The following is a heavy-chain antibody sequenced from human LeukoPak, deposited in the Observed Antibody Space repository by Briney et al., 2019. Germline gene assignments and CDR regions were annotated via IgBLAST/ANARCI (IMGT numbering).Heavy chain of an antibody. J-gene: IGHJ4*02. D-gene: IGHD1-26*01. CDR1: GGSISSYY. CDR2: IYYSGTT. CDR3: ARGIVGARLDY. V-gene: IGHV4-59*08. Sequence: PSETLSLTCNVSGGSISSYYWSWMRQPPGKGLEWIGYIYYSGTTKYNPSLQSRVTISVDTSKNQFSLKLSSVTAADTAVYYCARGIVGARLDYWGQGTLVTVSS.